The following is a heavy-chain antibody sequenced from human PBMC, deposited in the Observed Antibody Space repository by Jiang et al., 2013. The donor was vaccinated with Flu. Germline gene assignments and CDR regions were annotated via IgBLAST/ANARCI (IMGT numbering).Heavy chain of an antibody. CDR1: GSQFSSYA. J-gene: IGHJ3*01. D-gene: IGHD3-22*01. CDR3: AKAQGDYSVTSGYNYRGGSDDAFDV. Sequence: QLLESGGGVVQPGGSLTLSCAMSGSQFSSYAMNWVRQAPGKGLAWVSGITGNKDATFYADSVKGRFTISRDNSKNTMYLEMNSLRADDTAVYYCAKAQGDYSVTSGYNYRGGSDDAFDVWGQGTLVTVSS. CDR2: ITGNKDAT. V-gene: IGHV3-23*01.